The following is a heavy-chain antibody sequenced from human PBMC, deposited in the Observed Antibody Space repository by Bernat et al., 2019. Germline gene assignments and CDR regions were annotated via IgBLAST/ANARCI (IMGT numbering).Heavy chain of an antibody. D-gene: IGHD1-20*01. CDR2: IYSGGST. CDR1: GFTVSSNY. CDR3: ARDRYNWNY. V-gene: IGHV3-66*01. Sequence: EVQLVESGGGLVQPGGSLRLSCAASGFTVSSNYMTWVRQAPGKGLEWVSVIYSGGSTDYADSVKGRFTISRDNSKNTLCLQMNSLRAEDTAVYYCARDRYNWNYWGQGTLVTVSS. J-gene: IGHJ4*02.